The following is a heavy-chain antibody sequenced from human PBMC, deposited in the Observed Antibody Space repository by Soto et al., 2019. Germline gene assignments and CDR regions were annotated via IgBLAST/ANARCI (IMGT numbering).Heavy chain of an antibody. Sequence: QVQLKESGGGVVKTGGSLRLSCVASGFTFADYAMHWVRRIPGKGLEWVAVISYSGDRQYYAESVKGLFTISRDNSKKTLYLQMFSLTSEDSAVFYCARTPAAMITDRYNWFDSWGPGTQVTVSS. V-gene: IGHV3-30*01. CDR1: GFTFADYA. D-gene: IGHD3-16*01. CDR3: ARTPAAMITDRYNWFDS. J-gene: IGHJ5*01. CDR2: ISYSGDRQ.